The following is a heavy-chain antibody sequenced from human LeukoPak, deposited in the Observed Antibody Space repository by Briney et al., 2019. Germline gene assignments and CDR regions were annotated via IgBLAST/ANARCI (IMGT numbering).Heavy chain of an antibody. J-gene: IGHJ4*02. D-gene: IGHD3-22*01. CDR2: IIPIFGTA. CDR1: GGTFSSYA. CDR3: ARDGFYDSSGYPTDY. V-gene: IGHV1-69*01. Sequence: GASVKVSCKASGGTFSSYAISWVRQAPGQGLEWMGVIIPIFGTANYAQKFQGRVTITADESTSTAYMELSSLRSEDTAVYYCARDGFYDSSGYPTDYWGQGTLVTVSS.